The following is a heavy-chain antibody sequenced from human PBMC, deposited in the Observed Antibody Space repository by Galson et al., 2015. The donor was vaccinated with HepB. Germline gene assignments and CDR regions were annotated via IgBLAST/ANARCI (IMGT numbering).Heavy chain of an antibody. J-gene: IGHJ6*02. CDR2: SSSGDSTL. CDR3: ARDSGYYDSSGYLSESCYYGMDV. D-gene: IGHD3-22*01. Sequence: SLRLSCAASGFTFSSYSMNWVRQAPGKGLEWVSYSSSGDSTLKYAASVKGRFTISRDNGKRSLYLQMNSLRDEDTAVYYCARDSGYYDSSGYLSESCYYGMDVWGQGTTVTVSS. V-gene: IGHV3-48*02. CDR1: GFTFSSYS.